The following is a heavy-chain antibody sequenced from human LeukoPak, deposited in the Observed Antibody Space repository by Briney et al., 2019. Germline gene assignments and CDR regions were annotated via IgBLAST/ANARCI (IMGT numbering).Heavy chain of an antibody. Sequence: SETLSLTCAVSGGSISSSNWWSWVRQPPGQGLEWIGEIYHSGSTNYNPSLKSRVTISVDTSKNQFSLKLSSVTAADTAVYYCARDIAVAGTGSYWGQGTLVTVSS. J-gene: IGHJ4*02. D-gene: IGHD6-19*01. CDR3: ARDIAVAGTGSY. CDR1: GGSISSSNW. CDR2: IYHSGST. V-gene: IGHV4-4*02.